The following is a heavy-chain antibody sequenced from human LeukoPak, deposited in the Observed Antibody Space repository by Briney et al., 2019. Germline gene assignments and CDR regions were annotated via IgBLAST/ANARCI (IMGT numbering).Heavy chain of an antibody. Sequence: SETLSLTCTVPGGSISSYYWSWIRQPPGKGLEWIGYIYYSGSTNYNPSLKSRVTISVDTSKNQFSLKLSSVTAADTAVYYCARIEDYGGNSVNYWGQGTLVTVSA. CDR2: IYYSGST. V-gene: IGHV4-59*01. D-gene: IGHD4-23*01. J-gene: IGHJ4*02. CDR1: GGSISSYY. CDR3: ARIEDYGGNSVNY.